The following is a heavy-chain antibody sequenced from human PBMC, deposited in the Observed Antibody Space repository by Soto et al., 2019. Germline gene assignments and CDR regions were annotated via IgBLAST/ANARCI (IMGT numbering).Heavy chain of an antibody. CDR3: ARDLVVGAFDI. V-gene: IGHV4-31*03. CDR1: DGSLSSAGYY. D-gene: IGHD2-2*01. J-gene: IGHJ3*02. Sequence: PSETLSLSGPVSDGSLSSAGYYWSLIRQHPGKGLEWIGYIYYSVSTYYNPSLKSRVTISVDRSKNQFSLKLSSVNAADTDVYYCARDLVVGAFDIWGQGTMVTV. CDR2: IYYSVST.